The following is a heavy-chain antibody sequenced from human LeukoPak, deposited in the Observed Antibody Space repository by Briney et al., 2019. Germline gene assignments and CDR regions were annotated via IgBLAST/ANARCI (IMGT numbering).Heavy chain of an antibody. D-gene: IGHD2-21*02. V-gene: IGHV1-2*02. CDR2: INPNSGGT. Sequence: ASVKVSCKASGYTFTGYYMHWVRQAPGQGLEWMGWINPNSGGTNYAQKFQGRVTMPRDTSISTAYMELSRLRSDDTAVYYCARGYCGGDCYANDYWGQGTLVTVSS. CDR1: GYTFTGYY. CDR3: ARGYCGGDCYANDY. J-gene: IGHJ4*02.